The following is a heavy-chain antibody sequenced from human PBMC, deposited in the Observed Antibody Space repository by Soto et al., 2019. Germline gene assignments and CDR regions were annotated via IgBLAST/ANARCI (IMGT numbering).Heavy chain of an antibody. CDR1: GYSFTSYW. J-gene: IGHJ4*02. V-gene: IGHV5-10-1*01. D-gene: IGHD6-6*01. CDR2: IDPSDSYT. Sequence: LGESLKISRKGSGYSFTSYWISWVRQMPGKGLEWMGRIDPSDSYTNYSPSFQGHVTISADKSISTAYLQWSSLKASDTAMYYCARGLAALMSGDDDYWGQGTLVTVSS. CDR3: ARGLAALMSGDDDY.